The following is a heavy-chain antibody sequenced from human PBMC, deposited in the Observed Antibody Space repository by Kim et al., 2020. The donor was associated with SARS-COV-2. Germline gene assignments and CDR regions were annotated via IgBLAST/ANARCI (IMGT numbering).Heavy chain of an antibody. CDR1: GFTFNTYG. Sequence: GGSLRLSCAASGFTFNTYGMHWVRQAPGKGLEWVAVISYDGSNKYYADSVKGRFTISRDNSNNTLYLQMNSLRIGDTAVYYCAKSFSGSYFGYDYWGQGTLVTVSS. V-gene: IGHV3-30*18. D-gene: IGHD1-26*01. CDR3: AKSFSGSYFGYDY. CDR2: ISYDGSNK. J-gene: IGHJ4*02.